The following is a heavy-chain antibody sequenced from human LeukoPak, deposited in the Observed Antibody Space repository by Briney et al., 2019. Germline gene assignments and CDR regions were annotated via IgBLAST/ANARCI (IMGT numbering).Heavy chain of an antibody. CDR2: IYYSVST. CDR3: ARETKWFGEFDRWFDP. Sequence: PETLSLTCTVPGGSISSYYWSWIRQPLGKGLEWIGYIYYSVSTNYNPSLKSRVTISVATSKNQFSLKLSSVTAADTAVYYCARETKWFGEFDRWFDPWGQGTLVTVSS. D-gene: IGHD3-10*01. CDR1: GGSISSYY. V-gene: IGHV4-59*01. J-gene: IGHJ5*02.